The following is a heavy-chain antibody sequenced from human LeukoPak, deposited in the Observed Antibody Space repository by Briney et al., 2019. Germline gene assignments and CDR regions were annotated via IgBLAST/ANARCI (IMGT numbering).Heavy chain of an antibody. V-gene: IGHV4-34*01. Sequence: SETLSLTCAVYGGSFSGYYWSWIRQPPGKGLEWIGEIKHSGSTNYNPSLKSRVTISVDTSKNQFSLKLSSVTAADTAVYYCARGPIYCSGGSCYFASHYFDYWGQGTLVTVSS. CDR3: ARGPIYCSGGSCYFASHYFDY. D-gene: IGHD2-15*01. CDR2: IKHSGST. J-gene: IGHJ4*02. CDR1: GGSFSGYY.